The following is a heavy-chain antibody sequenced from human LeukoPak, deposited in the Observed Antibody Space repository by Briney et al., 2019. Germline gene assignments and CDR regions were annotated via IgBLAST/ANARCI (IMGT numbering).Heavy chain of an antibody. J-gene: IGHJ4*02. V-gene: IGHV3-48*03. D-gene: IGHD2/OR15-2a*01. CDR2: ISSSGSTI. CDR1: GFTFSSYE. Sequence: AGGSLRLSCAASGFTFSSYEMNWVRQAPGKGLEWVSYISSSGSTIYYADSVKGRFTISRDNAKNSLYLQMNSLRAEDTAVYYCARELEYYFDYWGQGTLVTVSS. CDR3: ARELEYYFDY.